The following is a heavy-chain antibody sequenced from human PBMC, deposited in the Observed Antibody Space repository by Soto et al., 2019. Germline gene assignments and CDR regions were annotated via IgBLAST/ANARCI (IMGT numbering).Heavy chain of an antibody. CDR3: ARAYDFYNWFDP. V-gene: IGHV1-3*01. CDR1: GYTFTNYA. Sequence: ASVKVSCKASGYTFTNYAMHWVRQAPGQRLEWMGWINSGNGNTKYSQKFQGRVTITRDTSASTAYMDLSSLRSEDTAVYYCARAYDFYNWFDPWGQGTLVTVSS. D-gene: IGHD3-3*01. CDR2: INSGNGNT. J-gene: IGHJ5*02.